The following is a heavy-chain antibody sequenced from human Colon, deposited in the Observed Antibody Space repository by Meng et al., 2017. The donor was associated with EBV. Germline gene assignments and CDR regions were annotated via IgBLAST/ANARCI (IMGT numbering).Heavy chain of an antibody. Sequence: QLQRQGSGPGLVKPSEPLPLPCTVSGGSISISSYYWGWIRQPPGKGLEWIGSIYYNGSTYYNPSLKSRVTISVDTSKNQFSLKLNSVTAADTAVYYCARRRYYYGSGSYHSYYFDYWGQGALVTVSS. V-gene: IGHV4-39*01. CDR3: ARRRYYYGSGSYHSYYFDY. CDR1: GGSISISSYY. CDR2: IYYNGST. D-gene: IGHD3-10*01. J-gene: IGHJ4*02.